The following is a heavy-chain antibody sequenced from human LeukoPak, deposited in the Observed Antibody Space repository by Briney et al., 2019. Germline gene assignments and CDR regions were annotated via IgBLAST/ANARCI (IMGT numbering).Heavy chain of an antibody. V-gene: IGHV3-21*01. CDR1: GFTFSSYS. D-gene: IGHD2-21*02. J-gene: IGHJ3*02. CDR3: ARVKSDVYCGGDCFNAFDI. CDR2: IISSGTYM. Sequence: GGSLRLSCAASGFTFSSYSMNWVRQAPGKGLEWVSSIISSGTYMYYADSVKGRFTISRDNAKNSLYLQMNSLRAEDTAVYYCARVKSDVYCGGDCFNAFDIWGQGTMVTVSS.